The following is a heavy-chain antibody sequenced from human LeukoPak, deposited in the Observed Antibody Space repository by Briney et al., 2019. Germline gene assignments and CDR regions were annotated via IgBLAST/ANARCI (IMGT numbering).Heavy chain of an antibody. D-gene: IGHD5-24*01. V-gene: IGHV4-30-4*08. J-gene: IGHJ2*01. CDR3: ARVSGARWLQLGIGYFDL. CDR2: IYHSGST. CDR1: GGSISSGDYY. Sequence: PSQTLSLTCTVSGGSISSGDYYWSWIRQPPGKGLEWIGYIYHSGSTYYNPSLKSRVTISVDRSKNQFSLKLSSVTAADTAVYYCARVSGARWLQLGIGYFDLWGRGTLVTVSS.